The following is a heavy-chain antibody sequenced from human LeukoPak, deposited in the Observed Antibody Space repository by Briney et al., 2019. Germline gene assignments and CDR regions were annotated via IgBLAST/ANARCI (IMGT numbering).Heavy chain of an antibody. J-gene: IGHJ3*02. CDR1: GGSFSGYY. Sequence: SETLSLTCAVYGGSFSGYYWSWIRQPPGKGLEWIGEINHSGSTNYNPSLKSRVTISVDTSKNQFSLKLSSVTAADTAVYYCAREKTYCSGGSCYYRKVAPDAFDIWGQGTMVTVSS. CDR2: INHSGST. D-gene: IGHD2-15*01. V-gene: IGHV4-34*01. CDR3: AREKTYCSGGSCYYRKVAPDAFDI.